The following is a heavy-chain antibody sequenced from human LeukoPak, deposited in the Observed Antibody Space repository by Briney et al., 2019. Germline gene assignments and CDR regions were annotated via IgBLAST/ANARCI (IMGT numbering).Heavy chain of an antibody. D-gene: IGHD3-3*01. Sequence: SETLSLTCAVYGGSFSGYYWSWIRQPPGKGLEWIGEINHSGSTNYNPSLKSRVTISVDTSKNQFSLKLSSVTAADTAVYYCTSRKYITIFGVVIIYAFEIWGQGTMVTVSS. CDR3: TSRKYITIFGVVIIYAFEI. CDR2: INHSGST. J-gene: IGHJ3*02. V-gene: IGHV4-34*01. CDR1: GGSFSGYY.